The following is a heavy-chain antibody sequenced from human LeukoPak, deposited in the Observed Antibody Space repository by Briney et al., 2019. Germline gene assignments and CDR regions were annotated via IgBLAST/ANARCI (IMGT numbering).Heavy chain of an antibody. CDR2: TYYRSKWYN. CDR3: ARGEAGSYYFLGWFDP. Sequence: SQTLSLTCAISGDSVSSNSATWNWIRRSPSRGLEWLGRTYYRSKWYNDYAVSVKSRITINPDTSKNQFSLQLSSVTPEDTAVYHCARGEAGSYYFLGWFDPWGQGALVTVSS. J-gene: IGHJ5*02. D-gene: IGHD3-10*01. CDR1: GDSVSSNSAT. V-gene: IGHV6-1*01.